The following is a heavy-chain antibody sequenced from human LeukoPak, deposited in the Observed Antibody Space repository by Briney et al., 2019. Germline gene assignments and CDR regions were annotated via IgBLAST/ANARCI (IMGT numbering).Heavy chain of an antibody. Sequence: PGGSLRLSCPASGFTFSDYSMSWVRQAPGKGLEWVSSISSSSDYIYYADSVKGRFTISRDNARNSLYLQMNSLSAEDTAVYYCASFWGSRESDWLRDGVDVWGQGTTVTVSS. CDR1: GFTFSDYS. CDR2: ISSSSDYI. J-gene: IGHJ6*02. CDR3: ASFWGSRESDWLRDGVDV. V-gene: IGHV3-21*01. D-gene: IGHD2-21*02.